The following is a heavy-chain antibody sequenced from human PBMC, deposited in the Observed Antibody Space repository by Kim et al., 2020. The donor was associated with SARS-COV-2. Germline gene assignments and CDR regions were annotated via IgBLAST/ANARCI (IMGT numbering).Heavy chain of an antibody. CDR1: GGTFSSYA. J-gene: IGHJ5*02. V-gene: IGHV1-69*13. Sequence: SVKVSCKASGGTFSSYAISWVRQAPGQGLEWMGGIIPIFGTANYAQKFQGRVTITADESTSTAYMELSSLRSEDTAVYYCARTMGPTYYDILTGYQSDGPVLFDPWGQGTLVTVSS. D-gene: IGHD3-9*01. CDR3: ARTMGPTYYDILTGYQSDGPVLFDP. CDR2: IIPIFGTA.